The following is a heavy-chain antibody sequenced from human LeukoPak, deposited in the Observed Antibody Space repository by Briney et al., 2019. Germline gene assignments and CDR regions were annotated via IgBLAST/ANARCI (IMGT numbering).Heavy chain of an antibody. D-gene: IGHD5-12*01. V-gene: IGHV1-18*01. J-gene: IGHJ4*02. CDR1: GYTFTSYG. CDR3: ARDVGSCYDPSLIFDY. CDR2: ISAYNGNT. Sequence: ASVKVSCKASGYTFTSYGISWVRQAPGQGLEWMGWISAYNGNTNYAQKLQGRVTMTTDTSTSTAYMELRSLRSDDTAVYYCARDVGSCYDPSLIFDYWGQGTLVTVSS.